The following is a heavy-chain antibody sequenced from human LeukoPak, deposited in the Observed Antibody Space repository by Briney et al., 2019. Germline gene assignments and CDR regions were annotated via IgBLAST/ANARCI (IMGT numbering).Heavy chain of an antibody. CDR1: GGSISSSSYY. CDR2: IYYSGNT. Sequence: SETLSLTCTVSGGSISSSSYYWGWIRQPPGKGLEWIGSIYYSGNTYYNPSPKSRVTISVDTSKNQFSLRLSSVTAADTAVYYCARLGGAFDIWGQATMVTVSS. V-gene: IGHV4-39*01. J-gene: IGHJ3*02. CDR3: ARLGGAFDI. D-gene: IGHD1-26*01.